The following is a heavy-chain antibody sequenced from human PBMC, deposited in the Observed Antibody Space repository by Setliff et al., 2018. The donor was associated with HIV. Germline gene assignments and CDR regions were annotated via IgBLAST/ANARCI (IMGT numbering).Heavy chain of an antibody. CDR3: ARGVRGVVNGMDV. CDR2: INTDGSST. V-gene: IGHV3-74*01. Sequence: GGSLRLSCAASGFSFSSCWMHWVRQAPGKGLVWVSRINTDGSSTSYADSVKGRFTISRDNAKNTLYLQMNSLRAEDTAVYYCARGVRGVVNGMDVWGQGTTVTVSS. CDR1: GFSFSSCW. D-gene: IGHD3-10*01. J-gene: IGHJ6*02.